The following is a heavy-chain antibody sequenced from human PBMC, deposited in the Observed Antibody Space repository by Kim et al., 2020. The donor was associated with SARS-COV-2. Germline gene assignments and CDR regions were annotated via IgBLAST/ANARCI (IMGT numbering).Heavy chain of an antibody. Sequence: SVRGRFTISRDKSKNTLDLQMNSLRAEDTAVYYCAKGGYCSGGSCYSFHDYWGQGTLVTVSS. D-gene: IGHD2-15*01. CDR3: AKGGYCSGGSCYSFHDY. J-gene: IGHJ4*02. V-gene: IGHV3-23*01.